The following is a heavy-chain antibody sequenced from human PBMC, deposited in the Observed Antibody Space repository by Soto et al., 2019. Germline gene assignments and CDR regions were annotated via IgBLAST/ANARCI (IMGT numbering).Heavy chain of an antibody. D-gene: IGHD6-19*01. CDR2: IYTSGST. CDR1: GGSISSYY. J-gene: IGHJ6*02. CDR3: AREGYSSGWYGENYYYYGMDV. Sequence: SETLSLTCTVSGGSISSYYWSWIRQPAGKGLECIGRIYTSGSTNYNPSLKSRVTMSVDTSKNQFSLKLSSVTAADTAVYYCAREGYSSGWYGENYYYYGMDVWGQGTTVTVSS. V-gene: IGHV4-4*07.